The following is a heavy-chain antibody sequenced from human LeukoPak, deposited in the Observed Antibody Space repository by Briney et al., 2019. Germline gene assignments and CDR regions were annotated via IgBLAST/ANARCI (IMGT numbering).Heavy chain of an antibody. V-gene: IGHV3-53*05. J-gene: IGHJ3*02. CDR3: ARDPYDVGGYGAFDI. D-gene: IGHD3-22*01. CDR1: GFTVSSNY. CDR2: IYSGGST. Sequence: GGSLRLSCAASGFTVSSNYMSWVRQAPGKGLEWVSVIYSGGSTYYADSVKGRFTISRDNSKNTLYLQMNSLRAEDTAVYYCARDPYDVGGYGAFDIWGQGTMVSVSS.